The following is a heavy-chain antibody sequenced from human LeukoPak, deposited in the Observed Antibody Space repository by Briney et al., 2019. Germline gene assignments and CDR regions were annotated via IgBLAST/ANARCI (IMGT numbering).Heavy chain of an antibody. CDR1: GGTFSSYA. CDR3: ARRAVAGPSFDY. V-gene: IGHV1-69*04. J-gene: IGHJ4*02. D-gene: IGHD6-19*01. CDR2: IIRILGIA. Sequence: ASVKVSCKASGGTFSSYAISWVRQAPGQGLEWMGRIIRILGIANYAQKFQGRVTITADKSTSTAYMELSSLRSEDTAVYYCARRAVAGPSFDYWGQGTLVTVSS.